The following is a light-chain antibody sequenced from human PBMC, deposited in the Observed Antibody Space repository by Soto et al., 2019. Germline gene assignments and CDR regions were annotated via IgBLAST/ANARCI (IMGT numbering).Light chain of an antibody. J-gene: IGKJ1*01. CDR1: QSISTW. CDR2: DAS. CDR3: QQYNSYRA. V-gene: IGKV1-5*01. Sequence: DIPMTQSPSTLSASVGDRVTITCRASQSISTWLAWYQQKPGKAPKLLIYDASSLESGVPSRFGGGGSGTEFTLTISSLQPDDFATYYCQQYNSYRAFAQGTKVDI.